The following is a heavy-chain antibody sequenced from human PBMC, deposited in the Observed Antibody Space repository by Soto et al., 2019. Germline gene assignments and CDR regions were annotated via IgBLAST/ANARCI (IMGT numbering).Heavy chain of an antibody. CDR3: ARAGRHSPIYDSSCYYTCDY. CDR1: GGTFSTYP. D-gene: IGHD3-22*01. Sequence: QVQLVQSGAEVKKPGSSVKVSCKVSGGTFSTYPISWVRQAPGQGLEWMGGLIPIYGAANYPQRFQGRVTITADESTSTAYMELISLRSEDTAVYYCARAGRHSPIYDSSCYYTCDYWGQGTLVTVSS. V-gene: IGHV1-69*01. J-gene: IGHJ4*02. CDR2: LIPIYGAA.